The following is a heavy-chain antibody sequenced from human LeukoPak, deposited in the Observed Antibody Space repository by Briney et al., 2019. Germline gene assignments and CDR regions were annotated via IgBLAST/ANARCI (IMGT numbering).Heavy chain of an antibody. CDR3: ARSYCSSTSCEERYYYYYYGMDV. D-gene: IGHD2-2*01. Sequence: ASVKVSCKASGYIFTSYYMHWVRQAPGQGLEWMGIINPSGGSTSYAQKFQGRVTMTRDTSTSTVYMELSSLRSEDTAVYYCARSYCSSTSCEERYYYYYYGMDVWGQGTTVTVSS. CDR1: GYIFTSYY. CDR2: INPSGGST. V-gene: IGHV1-46*01. J-gene: IGHJ6*02.